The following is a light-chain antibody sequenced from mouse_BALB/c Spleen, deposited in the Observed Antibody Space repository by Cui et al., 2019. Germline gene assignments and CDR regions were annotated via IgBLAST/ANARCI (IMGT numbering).Light chain of an antibody. CDR2: STS. V-gene: IGKV4-80*01. J-gene: IGKJ1*01. Sequence: QFVLTQSPALKSASLGEGITLTCSASSSVSYMHWYQQKSGTSPKLLIYSTSNLASGVPSRFSGSGSGTFYSLTISSVEAEDAADYYCHQWSSYPWTFGGGTKLEIK. CDR3: HQWSSYPWT. CDR1: SSVSY.